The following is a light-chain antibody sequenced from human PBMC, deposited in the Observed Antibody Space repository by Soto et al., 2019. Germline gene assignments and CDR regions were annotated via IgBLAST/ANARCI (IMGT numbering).Light chain of an antibody. CDR2: EVS. J-gene: IGLJ2*01. CDR1: SSDVGGYNY. CDR3: SSYAGSNIWV. Sequence: QSALTQPPSASGSPGQSVTISCTGTSSDVGGYNYVSWYQQHPGKAPKFMIYEVSKRPSGVPDRFSGSRSGNTASLTVSGLQAEDEADYYCSSYAGSNIWVFGGGTKLTVL. V-gene: IGLV2-8*01.